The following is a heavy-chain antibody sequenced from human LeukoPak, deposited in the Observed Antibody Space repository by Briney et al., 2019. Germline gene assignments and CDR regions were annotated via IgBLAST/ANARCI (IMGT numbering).Heavy chain of an antibody. Sequence: GGSLRLSCAASGFTFSSYWMHWVRHAPGKGLVWVSRINSDGSSTSYADSVKGRFTISRDNAKNSLYLQMNSLRAEDTALYYCAKGSGYNSPYYFDYWGQGTLVTVSS. V-gene: IGHV3-74*01. D-gene: IGHD3-3*01. J-gene: IGHJ4*02. CDR2: INSDGSST. CDR3: AKGSGYNSPYYFDY. CDR1: GFTFSSYW.